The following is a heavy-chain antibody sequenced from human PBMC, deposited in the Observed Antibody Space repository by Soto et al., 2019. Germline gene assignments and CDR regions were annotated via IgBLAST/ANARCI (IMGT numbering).Heavy chain of an antibody. V-gene: IGHV6-1*01. D-gene: IGHD1-26*01. CDR1: GDSVSSNSAA. Sequence: SQTLSLTCAISGDSVSSNSAAWNWIRQSPSRGLEWLGRTYYRSKWYNDYAVSVKSRITINPDTSKNQFSLQLNSVTPEDTAVYYCASRYRKPPGPVAPYYYYYMDVWGKGTTVTVSS. J-gene: IGHJ6*03. CDR3: ASRYRKPPGPVAPYYYYYMDV. CDR2: TYYRSKWYN.